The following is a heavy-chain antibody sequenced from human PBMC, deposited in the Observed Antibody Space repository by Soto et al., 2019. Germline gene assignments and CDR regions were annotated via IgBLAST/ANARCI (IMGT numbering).Heavy chain of an antibody. J-gene: IGHJ4*02. V-gene: IGHV1-46*01. Sequence: QVQLVQSGAEAKKPGASVKVSCKASGYTFTTYYMHWVRQAPGQGLEWMGMINPSGGGTTYAQKFLGRVTMTMDTTTSTVYMDLSSLRSEDTDVYYCARAYSGSASPDFCGQGTLVTVSS. D-gene: IGHD2-15*01. CDR1: GYTFTTYY. CDR3: ARAYSGSASPDF. CDR2: INPSGGGT.